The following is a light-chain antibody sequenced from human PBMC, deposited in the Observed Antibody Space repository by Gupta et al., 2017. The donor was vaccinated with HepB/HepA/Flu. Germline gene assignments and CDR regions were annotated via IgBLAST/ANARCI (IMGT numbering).Light chain of an antibody. J-gene: IGKJ4*01. CDR1: ENVDNK. Sequence: EVVLTQSPATLSLSPGERASLSCRASENVDNKLAWYHQRPGQPPTFLIYDASVRATGVPARFSGSGSGTDFTLNIDGLEPEDLGVYYCQHRHNWPLTFGGGTKVEI. CDR3: QHRHNWPLT. V-gene: IGKV3-11*01. CDR2: DAS.